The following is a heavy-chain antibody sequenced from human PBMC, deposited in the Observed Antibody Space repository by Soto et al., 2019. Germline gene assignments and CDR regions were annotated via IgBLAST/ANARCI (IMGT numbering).Heavy chain of an antibody. V-gene: IGHV4-4*07. J-gene: IGHJ5*02. CDR2: IYSSGST. CDR3: ASGQRLSGWFDP. D-gene: IGHD6-25*01. CDR1: GGAISGYY. Sequence: SETLSLTCTVTGGAISGYYWTWIRQSAGEGLEWIGRIYSSGSTNYNPSLKSRVTISLDTSTNHFSLSLSSVTAADTAVYYCASGQRLSGWFDPWGQGTLVTVSS.